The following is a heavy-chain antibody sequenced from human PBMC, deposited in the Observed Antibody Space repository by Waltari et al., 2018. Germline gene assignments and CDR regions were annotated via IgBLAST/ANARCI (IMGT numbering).Heavy chain of an antibody. CDR1: GGTFSSYA. V-gene: IGHV1-69*01. CDR2: FIPIFGTA. D-gene: IGHD2-2*01. Sequence: QVQLGQSGAEVKKPGSSVKVSCKASGGTFSSYAISWVRQAPGQGLEWMGGFIPIFGTATYAQKFQGRVTITADESTSTAYMELSSLRSEDTAVYYCAREGVVPAARSHDAFDIWGQGTMVTVSS. J-gene: IGHJ3*02. CDR3: AREGVVPAARSHDAFDI.